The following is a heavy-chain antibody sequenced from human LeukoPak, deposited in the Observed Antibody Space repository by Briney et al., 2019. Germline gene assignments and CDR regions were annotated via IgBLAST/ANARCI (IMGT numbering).Heavy chain of an antibody. V-gene: IGHV3-30*04. CDR1: GFTFSNYA. Sequence: QPGGSLRLSCEASGFTFSNYAMHWVRQAPGKGLEWAAVISYDGSNKYYADSMKGRFTISRDNAKNSLYLQMNSLRAEDTAVYYCARDRYSGSYPLDYWGQGTLVTVSS. D-gene: IGHD1-26*01. CDR2: ISYDGSNK. J-gene: IGHJ4*02. CDR3: ARDRYSGSYPLDY.